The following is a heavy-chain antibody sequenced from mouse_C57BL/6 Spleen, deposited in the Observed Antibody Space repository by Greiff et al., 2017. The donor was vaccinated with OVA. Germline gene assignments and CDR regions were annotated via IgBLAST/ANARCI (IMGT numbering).Heavy chain of an antibody. V-gene: IGHV2-5*01. CDR1: GFSLTSYG. CDR2: IWSGGST. CDR3: AKSAAMDY. J-gene: IGHJ4*01. Sequence: VQLQESGPGLVQPSQSLSITCTVSGFSLTSYGVHWVRQSPGKGLEWLGVIWSGGSTDYNAAFMSRLSITKDNSKSHVYFKMNSLQADDTAIYDCAKSAAMDYWGQGTSVTVSS.